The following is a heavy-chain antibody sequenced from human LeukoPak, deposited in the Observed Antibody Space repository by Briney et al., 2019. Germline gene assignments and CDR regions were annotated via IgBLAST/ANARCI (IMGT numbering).Heavy chain of an antibody. CDR2: MNPNSGNT. CDR1: GYTFTSYD. V-gene: IGHV1-8*01. CDR3: ARVNVGANDAFDI. Sequence: ASVKVSCKASGYTFTSYDINWVRQATGQGLEWMGWMNPNSGNTGYAQKFQGRVTMARNTSISTAYMELSSLRSEDTAVYYCARVNVGANDAFDIWGQGTMVTVSS. D-gene: IGHD1-26*01. J-gene: IGHJ3*02.